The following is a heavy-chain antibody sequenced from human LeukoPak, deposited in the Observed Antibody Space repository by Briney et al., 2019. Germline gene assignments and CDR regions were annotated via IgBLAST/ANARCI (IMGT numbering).Heavy chain of an antibody. CDR1: GFTFSSYS. D-gene: IGHD3-3*01. Sequence: GGSLRLSCAASGFTFSSYSMNWVRQAPGKGLEWVSSISSSSSYIYYADSVKGRFTISRDNAKNSLYLQMNSLRAEDTAVYYCARGMDADYDFWSGYPYYFDYWGQGTLVTVSP. V-gene: IGHV3-21*01. CDR3: ARGMDADYDFWSGYPYYFDY. CDR2: ISSSSSYI. J-gene: IGHJ4*02.